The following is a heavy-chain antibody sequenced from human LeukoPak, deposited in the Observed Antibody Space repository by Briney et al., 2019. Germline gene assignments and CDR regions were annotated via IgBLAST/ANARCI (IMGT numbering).Heavy chain of an antibody. CDR3: ARGAERGYSGYAPKYYYGMGV. V-gene: IGHV4-34*01. Sequence: SETLSLTCAVYGGSFSGYYWSWIRQPPGKGLEWIGEINHSGSTNYNPSLKSRVTISVDTSKNQFSLKLSSVTAADTAVYYCARGAERGYSGYAPKYYYGMGVWGQGTTVTVSS. J-gene: IGHJ6*02. CDR1: GGSFSGYY. D-gene: IGHD5-12*01. CDR2: INHSGST.